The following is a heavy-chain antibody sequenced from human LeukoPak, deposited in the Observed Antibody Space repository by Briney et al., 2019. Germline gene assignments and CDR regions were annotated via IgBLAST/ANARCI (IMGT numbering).Heavy chain of an antibody. CDR1: GGSFNGYY. J-gene: IGHJ5*02. Sequence: SETLSLTCAVYGGSFNGYYWSWIRQPPGKGLEWIGEINHSGSTNYNPSLKSRVTISVDTSKNQFSLKLSSVTAADTAVYYCARVVRGRRYCSSTSCPRPWFDPWGQGTLVTVSS. V-gene: IGHV4-34*01. CDR3: ARVVRGRRYCSSTSCPRPWFDP. D-gene: IGHD2-2*01. CDR2: INHSGST.